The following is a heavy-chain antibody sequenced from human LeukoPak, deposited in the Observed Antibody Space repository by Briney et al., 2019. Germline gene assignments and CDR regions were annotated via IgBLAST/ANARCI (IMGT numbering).Heavy chain of an antibody. Sequence: GGSLRLSCEVSGFIFNKCGMSWVRQAPGRGLEWVALINEAGSETYYVHSVKGRFTISRDNAKNSLFLQMNNVRAEDTAVYFCARDWDTSGTSLDHWGQGSLVTVSS. CDR1: GFIFNKCG. D-gene: IGHD3-10*01. J-gene: IGHJ4*02. CDR3: ARDWDTSGTSLDH. CDR2: INEAGSET. V-gene: IGHV3-7*04.